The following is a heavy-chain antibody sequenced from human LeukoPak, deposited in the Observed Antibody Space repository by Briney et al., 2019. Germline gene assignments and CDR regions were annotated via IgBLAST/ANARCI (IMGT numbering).Heavy chain of an antibody. D-gene: IGHD2-15*01. CDR3: ARGGCGGSCYARSQNFDY. V-gene: IGHV4-4*07. CDR2: IYTSGST. J-gene: IGHJ4*02. Sequence: SETLSLTCTVSGGSISSYYWSWIRQPAGKGLEWIGRIYTSGSTNYNPSLKSRVTMSVDTSKNQFSLKLSSVTAADTAVYYCARGGCGGSCYARSQNFDYWGQGTLVTVSS. CDR1: GGSISSYY.